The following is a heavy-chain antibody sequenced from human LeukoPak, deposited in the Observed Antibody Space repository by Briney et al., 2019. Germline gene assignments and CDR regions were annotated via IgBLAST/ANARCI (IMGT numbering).Heavy chain of an antibody. D-gene: IGHD5-24*01. J-gene: IGHJ4*02. Sequence: PGKSLTLSCVASGFNFDNYAMHWVRQPLGKGLEWVAVISHDERTKYHADSMKGRITISRDNSKNTVFLQMSNLRTEDTAVYFCARPSPPGDGYNPPDYWGQGTLVTVSS. CDR3: ARPSPPGDGYNPPDY. V-gene: IGHV3-30*04. CDR2: ISHDERTK. CDR1: GFNFDNYA.